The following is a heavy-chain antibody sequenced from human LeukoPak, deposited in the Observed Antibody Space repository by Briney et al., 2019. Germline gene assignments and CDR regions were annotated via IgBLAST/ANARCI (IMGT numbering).Heavy chain of an antibody. CDR2: LGGGGSST. CDR1: GFAFSSYG. CDR3: AKGLGVFDY. V-gene: IGHV3-23*01. J-gene: IGHJ4*02. Sequence: GGSLRLSCAASGFAFSSYGMSWVRQAPGKGLEWVSALGGGGSSTYYADSVKGRFTISRDSSKNTLFLQMNSLRAEDTAVYYCAKGLGVFDYWGQGTLVTVSS. D-gene: IGHD4-11*01.